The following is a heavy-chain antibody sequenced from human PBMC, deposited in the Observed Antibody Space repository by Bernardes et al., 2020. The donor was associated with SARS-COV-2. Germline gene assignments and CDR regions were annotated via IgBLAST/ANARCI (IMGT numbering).Heavy chain of an antibody. Sequence: SVKVSCKASGGTFSSHAISWVRQAPGQGLEWMGRIIPIFGTANYAQKFQGRVTITADESTSTAYMELSSLRSEDTAVYYCARAGYCSGGSCYPMDVWGQGTTVTVSS. V-gene: IGHV1-69*13. CDR1: GGTFSSHA. CDR2: IIPIFGTA. CDR3: ARAGYCSGGSCYPMDV. D-gene: IGHD2-15*01. J-gene: IGHJ6*02.